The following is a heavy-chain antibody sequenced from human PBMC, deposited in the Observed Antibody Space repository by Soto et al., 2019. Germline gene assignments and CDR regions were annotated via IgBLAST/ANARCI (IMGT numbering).Heavy chain of an antibody. CDR1: GDSITTYKW. D-gene: IGHD7-27*01. CDR3: ATCQLGEYYYAMDI. V-gene: IGHV4-4*02. Sequence: PSETLSRTCGVSGDSITTYKWWTWVRQTPGKGLEWIGEIYDSGNTRYNPSLKSRVTISKDTSKNELSLKLNSVTVADTAVYYCATCQLGEYYYAMDIWGQGTTVTVSS. CDR2: IYDSGNT. J-gene: IGHJ6*02.